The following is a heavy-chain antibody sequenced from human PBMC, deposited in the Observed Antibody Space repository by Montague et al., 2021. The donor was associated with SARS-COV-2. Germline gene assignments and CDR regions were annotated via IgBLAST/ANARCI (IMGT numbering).Heavy chain of an antibody. CDR2: IDSLGTGT. D-gene: IGHD3-10*01. CDR3: VEDDGVFWFGDFGV. Sequence: SLRLSCATFGFSFINHGMGWVRQAPGKGLEWVSAIDSLGTGTYYAESVKGRFTISRDNADATLSLQMNSLRLDDTAVYYCVEDDGVFWFGDFGVWGQGTTVSVSS. CDR1: GFSFINHG. V-gene: IGHV3-23*01. J-gene: IGHJ6*02.